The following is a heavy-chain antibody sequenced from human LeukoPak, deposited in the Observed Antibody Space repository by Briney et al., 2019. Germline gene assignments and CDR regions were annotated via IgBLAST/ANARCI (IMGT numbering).Heavy chain of an antibody. CDR2: ISGSGGNT. CDR3: ARNIPRLGYWYFDL. Sequence: GGSLRLSCAASGFTFSSYAMSWVRQAPGKGLEWLSSISGSGGNTYYADSVKGRFTISRNNSKNTLYLQMNSLRAEDTAVFHCARNIPRLGYWYFDLWGRGTQVTVSS. V-gene: IGHV3-23*01. D-gene: IGHD1/OR15-1a*01. CDR1: GFTFSSYA. J-gene: IGHJ2*01.